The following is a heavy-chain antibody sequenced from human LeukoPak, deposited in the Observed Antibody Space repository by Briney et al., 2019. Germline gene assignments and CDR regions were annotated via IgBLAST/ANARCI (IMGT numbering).Heavy chain of an antibody. V-gene: IGHV3-23*01. J-gene: IGHJ4*02. CDR1: GFTFNSYA. CDR2: ISGSGGGT. D-gene: IGHD3-10*01. Sequence: GGSLRLSCAASGFTFNSYAMSWVRQAPEKGLEWVATISGSGGGTYYADSVKGRFTISRDNAKNSLYLQMNSLRAEDTAVYYCARLFVVRGVLNSDYWGQGTLVTVSS. CDR3: ARLFVVRGVLNSDY.